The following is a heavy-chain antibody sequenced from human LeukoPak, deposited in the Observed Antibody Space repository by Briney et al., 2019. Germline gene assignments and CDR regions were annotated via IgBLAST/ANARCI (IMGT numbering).Heavy chain of an antibody. V-gene: IGHV7-4-1*02. CDR2: INTNTGNP. CDR1: GYTFSNYG. Sequence: GASVKVSCKASGYTFSNYGIAWVRQAPGQGLEWMGWINTNTGNPTYAQGFTGRFVFSLDTSVSTAYLQISSLKAEDTAVYYCAKAPMEYQLLPEYFQHWGQGTLVTVSS. J-gene: IGHJ1*01. D-gene: IGHD2-2*01. CDR3: AKAPMEYQLLPEYFQH.